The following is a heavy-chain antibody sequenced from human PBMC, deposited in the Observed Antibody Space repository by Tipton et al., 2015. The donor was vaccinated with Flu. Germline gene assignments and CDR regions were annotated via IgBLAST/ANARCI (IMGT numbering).Heavy chain of an antibody. D-gene: IGHD1-26*01. CDR2: IYFSGST. J-gene: IGHJ4*02. V-gene: IGHV4-59*11. CDR1: GGSISGHY. Sequence: LRLSCSVSGGSISGHYWNWIRQPPGKGLEWIGYIYFSGSTEYNPSLRSRVTISLDTSKKHFSLNLSSVIAAGTAMYYCARGSYGELLYFDYWGRGTLGIVSS. CDR3: ARGSYGELLYFDY.